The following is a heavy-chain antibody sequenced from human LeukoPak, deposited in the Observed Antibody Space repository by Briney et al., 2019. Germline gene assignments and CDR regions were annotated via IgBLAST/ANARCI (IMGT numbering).Heavy chain of an antibody. CDR2: IHTSGTT. CDR3: ARDVGGYNCGYSLDY. D-gene: IGHD5-18*01. CDR1: GDSMGTYY. V-gene: IGHV4-4*07. Sequence: SETLSLTCTVTGDSMGTYYWSFIRQPAGKGLEWIGRIHTSGTTWYNASLKSRVTMPVDTSKNQFSLKLSSVTAADTAVYYCARDVGGYNCGYSLDYWGQGTLVSVSS. J-gene: IGHJ4*02.